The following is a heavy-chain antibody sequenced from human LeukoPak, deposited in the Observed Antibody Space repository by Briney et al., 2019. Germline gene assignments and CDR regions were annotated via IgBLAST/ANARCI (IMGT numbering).Heavy chain of an antibody. CDR2: TSSDGGNK. CDR1: GFTFSDYY. D-gene: IGHD3-10*01. CDR3: ARDNSGSGSYIQLDY. J-gene: IGHJ4*02. V-gene: IGHV3-30-3*01. Sequence: GGSLRLSCAASGFTFSDYYMSWIRQAPGKGLEWVGITSSDGGNKYYADSVKGRFTISRDNSKNTLYLQMNSLRTEDTAVYYCARDNSGSGSYIQLDYWGQGTRVTVSS.